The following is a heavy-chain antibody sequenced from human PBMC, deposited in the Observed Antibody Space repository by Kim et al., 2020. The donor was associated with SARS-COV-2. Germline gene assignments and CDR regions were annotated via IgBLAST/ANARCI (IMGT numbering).Heavy chain of an antibody. V-gene: IGHV3-48*02. CDR3: ARDWNWGIDV. D-gene: IGHD7-27*01. Sequence: GGSLRLPCAASGFTFTTYNMNWVRQAPGKGLEWISYISVTDAIYYADSVKGRFTISRDYAKNSLDLQMNSLRDEDTAVYYCARDWNWGIDVWGQGTLVTV. CDR2: ISVTDAI. J-gene: IGHJ4*02. CDR1: GFTFTTYN.